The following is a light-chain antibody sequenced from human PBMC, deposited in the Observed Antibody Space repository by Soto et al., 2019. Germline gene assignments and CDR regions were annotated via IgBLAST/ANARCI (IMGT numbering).Light chain of an antibody. Sequence: DIQMTQSPSTLSASVGDRVTITCRASQSISSWLAWYQQKPGKAPKLLIYKASSLESGVPSRFSGSGSGTEFTLTISILQPDDFATYCCQQYNSYSPEWTFGQGTKVEIK. V-gene: IGKV1-5*03. CDR2: KAS. J-gene: IGKJ1*01. CDR3: QQYNSYSPEWT. CDR1: QSISSW.